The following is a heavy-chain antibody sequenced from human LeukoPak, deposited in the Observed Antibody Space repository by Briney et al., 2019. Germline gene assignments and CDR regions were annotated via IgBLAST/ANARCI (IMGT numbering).Heavy chain of an antibody. CDR3: ASAIKDYYYVMDV. Sequence: ASVKVSCTASEYTFTGYYMHWVRQAPGQGGEGMGWINPNRGGTNYAQKFQGRGTMTRHTSISTAYMELSRLRSDDTAVYYCASAIKDYYYVMDVWGQGTTVTVSS. V-gene: IGHV1-2*02. CDR2: INPNRGGT. CDR1: EYTFTGYY. J-gene: IGHJ6*02.